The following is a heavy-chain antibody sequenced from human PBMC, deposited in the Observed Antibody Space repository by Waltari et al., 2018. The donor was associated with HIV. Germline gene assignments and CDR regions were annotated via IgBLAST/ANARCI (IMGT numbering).Heavy chain of an antibody. D-gene: IGHD2-15*01. J-gene: IGHJ6*02. V-gene: IGHV4-38-2*02. CDR1: GYSISSGYY. CDR2: IYHSGST. Sequence: QVQLQESGPGLVKPSETLSLTCTVSGYSISSGYYWGWIRQPPGKGLEWIGSIYHSGSTYYNPSLKSRVTISVDTSKNQFSLKLSSVTAADTAVYYCARGRAGYCSGGSCGVGGMDVWGQGTTVTVSS. CDR3: ARGRAGYCSGGSCGVGGMDV.